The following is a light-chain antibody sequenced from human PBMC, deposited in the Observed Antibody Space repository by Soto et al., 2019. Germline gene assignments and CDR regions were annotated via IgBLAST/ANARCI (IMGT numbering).Light chain of an antibody. CDR1: QSVGSN. Sequence: EIVMTQSPDTLSVSPGETATLSCRASQSVGSNLAWYQQKPGQPPRLLISDASTRAAGLPARFSGSGSGTSFTLTISSLQSEDFAVYYFHQSNNWPKTFGQGTKVQIK. V-gene: IGKV3-15*01. CDR2: DAS. CDR3: HQSNNWPKT. J-gene: IGKJ1*01.